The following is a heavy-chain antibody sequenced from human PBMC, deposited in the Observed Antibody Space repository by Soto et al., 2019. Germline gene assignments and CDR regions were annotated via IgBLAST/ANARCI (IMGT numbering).Heavy chain of an antibody. D-gene: IGHD2-15*01. CDR2: IDPSDSYS. CDR1: GYSFTNYW. Sequence: GESLKISCKGSGYSFTNYWISWVRQMPGQGLEWMGRIDPSDSYSNYGPSFQGLVTISTDKSISTVYLQWTSLKAPDTAMYFCARHRGGQMPTRLDVWGQGTAVTVS. J-gene: IGHJ6*02. V-gene: IGHV5-10-1*01. CDR3: ARHRGGQMPTRLDV.